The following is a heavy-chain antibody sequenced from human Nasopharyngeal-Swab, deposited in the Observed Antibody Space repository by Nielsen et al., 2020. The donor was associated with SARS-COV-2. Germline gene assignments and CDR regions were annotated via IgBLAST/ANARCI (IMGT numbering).Heavy chain of an antibody. J-gene: IGHJ6*02. CDR2: IYYSVST. Sequence: SETLSLTCTVSGGFISSYYWSWIRQPPGKGLEWIGYIYYSVSTNYNPSLKSRVTISVDTSKNQFSLKLSSVTAADTAVYYCAREERDGLIPRYYYYYVMDVWGQGTTVTVSS. CDR1: GGFISSYY. V-gene: IGHV4-59*13. CDR3: AREERDGLIPRYYYYYVMDV. D-gene: IGHD2-21*01.